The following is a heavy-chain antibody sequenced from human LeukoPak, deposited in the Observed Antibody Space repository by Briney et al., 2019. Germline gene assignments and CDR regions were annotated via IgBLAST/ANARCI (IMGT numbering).Heavy chain of an antibody. D-gene: IGHD2-2*02. V-gene: IGHV1-2*02. CDR3: AREGDIVVVAAAIDY. J-gene: IGHJ4*02. CDR2: INPSSGDT. Sequence: ASVKVSCKASGYTFTSYYMHWVRQAPGQGPEWMGWINPSSGDTNYAQKFQGRVTMTRDTSISTAYMELSRLRSDDTAMYYCAREGDIVVVAAAIDYWGQGTLVTVSS. CDR1: GYTFTSYY.